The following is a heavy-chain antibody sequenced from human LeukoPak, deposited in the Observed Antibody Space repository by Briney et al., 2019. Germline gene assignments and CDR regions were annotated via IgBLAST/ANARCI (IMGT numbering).Heavy chain of an antibody. CDR3: ARDDCSSTSCYLYYFDY. V-gene: IGHV1-18*01. CDR2: IGAYNGNT. Sequence: ASVKVSCKASGYTFTSYGISWVRQAPGQGLEWMGWIGAYNGNTNYAQKLQGRVTMTTDTSTSTAYMELRSLRSDDTAVYYCARDDCSSTSCYLYYFDYWGQGTLVTVSS. J-gene: IGHJ4*02. D-gene: IGHD2-2*01. CDR1: GYTFTSYG.